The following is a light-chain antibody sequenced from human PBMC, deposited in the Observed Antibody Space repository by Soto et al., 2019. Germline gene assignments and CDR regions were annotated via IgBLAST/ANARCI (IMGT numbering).Light chain of an antibody. CDR3: QHYGNSLYT. CDR2: GVS. J-gene: IGKJ2*01. Sequence: EIVLTQSPGPLSLSPGERATLSFRASQTVSNNYLAWYQQKPGQAPRLLIYGVSSRATGIPDRFSGSGSGTDFTLTITRLEPEDFAVFYCQHYGNSLYTFGPGTKLESK. V-gene: IGKV3-20*01. CDR1: QTVSNNY.